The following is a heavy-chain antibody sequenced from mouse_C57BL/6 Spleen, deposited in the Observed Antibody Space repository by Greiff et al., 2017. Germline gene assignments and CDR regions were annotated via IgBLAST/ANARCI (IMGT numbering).Heavy chain of an antibody. CDR1: GYTFTSYW. D-gene: IGHD1-1*01. CDR2: IHPNSGST. V-gene: IGHV1-64*01. Sequence: VKLQESGAELVKPGASVKLSCKASGYTFTSYWMHWVRQRPGQGLEWIGMIHPNSGSTNYNETFKSKATQTEDKSYSTAYMQLSNLTSEDTAVYYCARGRYYFDYWGQGTTLTVSS. CDR3: ARGRYYFDY. J-gene: IGHJ2*01.